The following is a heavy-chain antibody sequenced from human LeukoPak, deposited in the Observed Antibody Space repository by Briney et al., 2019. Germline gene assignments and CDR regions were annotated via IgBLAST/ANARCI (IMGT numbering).Heavy chain of an antibody. V-gene: IGHV1-2*02. Sequence: ASVKVSCKASGYTFTGYYMHWVRQAPGQGLEWMGWINPNSGGTNYAQKFQGRVTMTRDTSISTAYMELSRLRSDDTAVYYCARVPSIRGVIVDYFYYMDVWGKGTTVTVSS. CDR1: GYTFTGYY. D-gene: IGHD3-10*01. CDR2: INPNSGGT. J-gene: IGHJ6*03. CDR3: ARVPSIRGVIVDYFYYMDV.